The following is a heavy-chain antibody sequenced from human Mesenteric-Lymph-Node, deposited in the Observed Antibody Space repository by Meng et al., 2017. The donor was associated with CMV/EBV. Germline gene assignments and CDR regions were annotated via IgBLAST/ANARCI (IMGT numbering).Heavy chain of an antibody. CDR3: ARDSRVQQLVSYTNYGMDV. D-gene: IGHD6-13*01. J-gene: IGHJ6*02. Sequence: GESLKISCVASGFTFSSYWMHWVRQAPGKGLVWVSRINSDGSSTSYADSVTGRFTITRDNAKNTLYLQMNSLRAEDTAVYYCARDSRVQQLVSYTNYGMDVWGQGTTVTVSS. V-gene: IGHV3-74*01. CDR2: INSDGSST. CDR1: GFTFSSYW.